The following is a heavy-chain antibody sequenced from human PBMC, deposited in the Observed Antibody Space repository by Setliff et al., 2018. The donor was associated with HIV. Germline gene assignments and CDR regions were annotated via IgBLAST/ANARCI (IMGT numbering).Heavy chain of an antibody. Sequence: ASVKVSCKASGYTFTGYYMHWVRQAPGQGLEWMGWINPNSGNTNYAQKLQGRVTMTTDTSTSTAYMELRSLRSDDTAVYYCARRARESTALHSDWNDVLFFDYWGQGTLVTVSS. CDR2: INPNSGNT. D-gene: IGHD1-1*01. J-gene: IGHJ4*02. CDR3: ARRARESTALHSDWNDVLFFDY. V-gene: IGHV1-18*04. CDR1: GYTFTGYY.